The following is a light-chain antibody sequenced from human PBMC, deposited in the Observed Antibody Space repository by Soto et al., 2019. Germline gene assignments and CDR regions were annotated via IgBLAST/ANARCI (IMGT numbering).Light chain of an antibody. V-gene: IGKV3D-20*02. J-gene: IGKJ1*01. CDR2: STS. CDR3: LQDINYPWT. CDR1: QSIFSPY. Sequence: IVLTQSPATLSLSPGEGATLSCRASQSIFSPYLAWYQQIPGQAPRLLIYSTSTRATGVPDRFSGSGSGTDFTLTIRRLEPGDFATYYCLQDINYPWTFGQGTKVEIK.